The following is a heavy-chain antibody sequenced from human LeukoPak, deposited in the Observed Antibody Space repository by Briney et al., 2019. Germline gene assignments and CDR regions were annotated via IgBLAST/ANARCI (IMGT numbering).Heavy chain of an antibody. Sequence: PSETLSLTCAVSGYSISSGYYWGWIRQPPGKGLEWIGSIYRSGSTYYNPSLKSRVTISVDTSKNQFSLTLSSVTAADTAVYYCARPPSYSNYVFDYWGQGTLVTVSS. V-gene: IGHV4-38-2*01. J-gene: IGHJ4*02. CDR3: ARPPSYSNYVFDY. D-gene: IGHD4-11*01. CDR1: GYSISSGYY. CDR2: IYRSGST.